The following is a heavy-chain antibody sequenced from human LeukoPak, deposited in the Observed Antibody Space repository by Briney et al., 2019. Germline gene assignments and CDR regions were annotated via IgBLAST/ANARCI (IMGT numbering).Heavy chain of an antibody. D-gene: IGHD2-15*01. V-gene: IGHV1-2*02. CDR2: INPNSGGT. J-gene: IGHJ4*02. Sequence: ASVKVSCKASGYTFTGYYIHWVRQAPGQGLEWMGWINPNSGGTNYAQKFQGRVTMTRDTSISTAYMELSRLRSDDTAVYYCARGVCSGGSCYSWGDYWGQGTLVTVSS. CDR1: GYTFTGYY. CDR3: ARGVCSGGSCYSWGDY.